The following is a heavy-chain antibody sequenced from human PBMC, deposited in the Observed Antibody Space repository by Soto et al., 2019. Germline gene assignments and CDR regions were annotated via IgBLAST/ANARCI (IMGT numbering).Heavy chain of an antibody. Sequence: GASVKVSCKASGGTFSSYAISWVRQAPGQGLEWMGGIIPIFGTANYAQKLQGRVTITADESTSTAYMELSSLRSEDTAVYYCARDRTAYVVVVAATWGGYYYYGMDVWGQGTTVTVSS. V-gene: IGHV1-69*13. CDR2: IIPIFGTA. D-gene: IGHD2-15*01. CDR1: GGTFSSYA. J-gene: IGHJ6*02. CDR3: ARDRTAYVVVVAATWGGYYYYGMDV.